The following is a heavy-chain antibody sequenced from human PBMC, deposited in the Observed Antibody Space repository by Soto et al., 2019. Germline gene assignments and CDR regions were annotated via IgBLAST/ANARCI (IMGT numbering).Heavy chain of an antibody. CDR1: GFTFSSYG. CDR2: ISYDGSNK. CDR3: AKDSEFVWGSYRQEEEYFDY. J-gene: IGHJ4*02. V-gene: IGHV3-30*18. Sequence: QVQLVESGGGVVQPGRSLRLSCAASGFTFSSYGMHWVRQAPGKGLEWVAVISYDGSNKYYADSVKGRFTISRDNSKNTLYLQMNSLRAEDTAVYYCAKDSEFVWGSYRQEEEYFDYWGQGSLVTVSS. D-gene: IGHD3-16*02.